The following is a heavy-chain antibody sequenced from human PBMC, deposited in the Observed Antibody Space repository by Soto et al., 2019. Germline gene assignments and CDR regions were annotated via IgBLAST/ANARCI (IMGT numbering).Heavy chain of an antibody. CDR3: AKTPTTYDNVPIVDQ. CDR2: ISVSGRDK. Sequence: EVQLLESGGGLVEAGGSLRLACVVSGFTVGSYAMSWVRQAPGQGLEWVSHISVSGRDKRSADSGEGRFTISRDTSKNSLFLDTVTVRADDTAMYYCAKTPTTYDNVPIVDQWGQGTLVTVSS. J-gene: IGHJ4*02. V-gene: IGHV3-23*01. D-gene: IGHD3-16*01. CDR1: GFTVGSYA.